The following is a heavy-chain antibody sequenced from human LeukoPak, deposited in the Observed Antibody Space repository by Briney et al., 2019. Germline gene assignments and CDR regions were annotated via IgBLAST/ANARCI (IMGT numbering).Heavy chain of an antibody. Sequence: PGGSLRLSCAGSGFTFSDFWMTWVRQTPGKGLEWVANIKEDGTEKNLVDSVKGRFTISRDIAKNSLYLQMNSLRAEDTAVYYCARDLYSQYWGQGTLVTVSS. V-gene: IGHV3-7*01. J-gene: IGHJ4*02. CDR1: GFTFSDFW. CDR3: ARDLYSQY. CDR2: IKEDGTEK. D-gene: IGHD2-21*01.